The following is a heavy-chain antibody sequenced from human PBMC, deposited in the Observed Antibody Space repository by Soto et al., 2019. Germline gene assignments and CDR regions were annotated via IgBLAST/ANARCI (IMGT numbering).Heavy chain of an antibody. CDR2: INTDGGSS. J-gene: IGHJ3*02. D-gene: IGHD2-2*01. Sequence: EVQLVESGGDLVQPWGSLRLSCAASGFTFSGHWMHWVLQVPGKGLEWVSRINTDGGSSAYADSVKGRYTISRDNAKNALDLRMKGLRAEDTAVYYCAREAGYCSRTSCYRRAFDTWGQGTTVTVSS. CDR3: AREAGYCSRTSCYRRAFDT. V-gene: IGHV3-74*03. CDR1: GFTFSGHW.